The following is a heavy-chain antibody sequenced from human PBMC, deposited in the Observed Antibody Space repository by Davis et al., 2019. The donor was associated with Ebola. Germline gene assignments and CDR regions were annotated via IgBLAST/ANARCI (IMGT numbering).Heavy chain of an antibody. Sequence: AASVKVSCKVSPYSLTVLALQWVRQAPGKGLEWMGGFDPEDGEIVYAQKFQGRVTMTEDTSTSTAYMELRSLRSDDTAVYYCARTVGYAFDYWGQGTLVTVSS. D-gene: IGHD2-2*01. CDR2: FDPEDGEI. J-gene: IGHJ4*02. CDR3: ARTVGYAFDY. V-gene: IGHV1-24*01. CDR1: PYSLTVLA.